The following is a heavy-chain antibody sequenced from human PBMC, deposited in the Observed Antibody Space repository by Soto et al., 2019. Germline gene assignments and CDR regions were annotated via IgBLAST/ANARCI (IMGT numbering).Heavy chain of an antibody. CDR1: EFTFTSST. J-gene: IGHJ6*02. D-gene: IGHD3-3*02. CDR2: IVVGSGNT. CDR3: AAADEGWKLALDV. Sequence: GASVKVSCKASEFTFTSSTVQWVRQARGQRLEWIGWIVVGSGNTNYAQKFQERVTITRDMSTSTAYMELSSLRSEDTAVYYCAAADEGWKLALDVWGQGTTVTVS. V-gene: IGHV1-58*01.